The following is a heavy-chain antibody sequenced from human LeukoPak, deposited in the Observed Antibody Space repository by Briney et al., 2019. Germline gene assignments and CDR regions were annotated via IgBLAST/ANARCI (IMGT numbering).Heavy chain of an antibody. CDR1: GFTFSDYY. V-gene: IGHV4-59*01. Sequence: LRLSCAASGFTFSDYYMSWIRQPPGKGLEWIGYIYYSGSTNYNPSLKSRVTISVDTSKNQFSLKLSSVTAADTAVYYCAGVDQARGPDYWGQGTLVTVSS. J-gene: IGHJ4*02. D-gene: IGHD3-10*01. CDR2: IYYSGST. CDR3: AGVDQARGPDY.